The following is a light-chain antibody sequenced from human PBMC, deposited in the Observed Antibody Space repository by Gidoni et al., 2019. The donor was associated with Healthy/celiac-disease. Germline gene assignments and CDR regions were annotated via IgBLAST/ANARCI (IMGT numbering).Light chain of an antibody. CDR1: QDSSNY. CDR3: QQYDNPPLT. CDR2: DAS. V-gene: IGKV1-33*01. Sequence: DMQMTQSPSSLSASVGDRVTITCQASQDSSNYLNWYQQEPGKAPKLLIYDASNLETVGPSRFRGSSSGKDFTFTISRLQPEDIATYYCQQYDNPPLTFXGXTKVEIK. J-gene: IGKJ4*01.